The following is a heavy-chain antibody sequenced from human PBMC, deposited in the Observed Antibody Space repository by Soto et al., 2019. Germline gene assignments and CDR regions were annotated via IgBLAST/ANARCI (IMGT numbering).Heavy chain of an antibody. J-gene: IGHJ4*02. CDR1: GFTFDDYA. V-gene: IGHV3-9*01. CDR2: ISWNSGNL. Sequence: EVQLVESGGGLVQPGRSLRLSCAASGFTFDDYAMHWVRQGPGKGLEWVSSISWNSGNLGYADSVKGRFTISRDNAKNSLYLQMNSLRGEDTALYYCAKGASTTVFAFNDYWGQGTLVTVSS. D-gene: IGHD4-17*01. CDR3: AKGASTTVFAFNDY.